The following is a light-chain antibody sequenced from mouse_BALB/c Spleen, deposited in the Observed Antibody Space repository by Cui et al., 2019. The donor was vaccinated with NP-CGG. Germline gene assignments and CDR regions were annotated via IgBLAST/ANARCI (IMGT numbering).Light chain of an antibody. J-gene: IGLJ1*01. CDR3: ALWYSNHWV. V-gene: IGLV1*01. CDR2: GTN. Sequence: AVVTQQSALTTSPVETVTLTCRSSTGAVTTSNYANWVQEKPDHLFTGLIGGTNNRTPGVPARFSGSLIGDKAALTITGAQTEDEAMYFCALWYSNHWVFGGGTKLTVL. CDR1: TGAVTTSNY.